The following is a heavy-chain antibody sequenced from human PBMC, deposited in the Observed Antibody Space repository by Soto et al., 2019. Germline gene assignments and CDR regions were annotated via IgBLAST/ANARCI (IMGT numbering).Heavy chain of an antibody. V-gene: IGHV4-31*03. CDR3: ARASSSSSAADY. J-gene: IGHJ4*02. CDR2: IYASESA. Sequence: QVQLQESGPGLVKPSQTLSLTCNVSGESISSGGYYWSWIHHHPRKGLEWIGYIYASESAYYNPSLKSRVTISMDTSKNHFAMRLSSVTDADTAVYYCARASSSSSAADYWGQGTLVTVSS. D-gene: IGHD6-6*01. CDR1: GESISSGGYY.